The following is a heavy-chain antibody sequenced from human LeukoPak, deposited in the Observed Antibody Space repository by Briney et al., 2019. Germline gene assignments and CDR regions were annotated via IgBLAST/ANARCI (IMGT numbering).Heavy chain of an antibody. CDR3: ARDKVNGYYCMDV. J-gene: IGHJ6*03. CDR2: ISSTSSDI. V-gene: IGHV3-21*01. Sequence: PGGSLRLSCVGTGFTFSSYSMKWVRQAPGKGLEWVSSISSTSSDIYYADSVKGRFTVSRDNAKNSLNLQMNSLRAEDTAVYYCARDKVNGYYCMDVWGKGTTVTVSS. D-gene: IGHD2-8*01. CDR1: GFTFSSYS.